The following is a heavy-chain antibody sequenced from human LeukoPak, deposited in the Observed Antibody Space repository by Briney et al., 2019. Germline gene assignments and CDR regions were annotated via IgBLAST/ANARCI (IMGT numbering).Heavy chain of an antibody. CDR1: AGSISTYY. Sequence: SETLSLTCSVSAGSISTYYWTWVRQPPGQGLEWIGYIYYTGSTNYNPSLKSRVSISVDTSKNQFSLKLSSVTAADTAVYYCARVYGSGYDFRGAFDSWGQGTMVTVSS. V-gene: IGHV4-59*01. CDR3: ARVYGSGYDFRGAFDS. D-gene: IGHD5-12*01. J-gene: IGHJ3*02. CDR2: IYYTGST.